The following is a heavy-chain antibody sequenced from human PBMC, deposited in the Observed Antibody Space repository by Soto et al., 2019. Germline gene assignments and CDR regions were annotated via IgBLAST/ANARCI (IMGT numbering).Heavy chain of an antibody. CDR1: GFTFSRYW. D-gene: IGHD2-15*01. V-gene: IGHV3-7*03. CDR2: IEQDRSEK. CDR3: AIDRDGNPPYYQYLMDV. Sequence: GGSLRPSFAASGFTFSRYWRSWGRQAPGKAMEWMAKIEQDRSEKYYSDTVKGPSTNARDNAKNYLYLQMTSLRAENTAVYYSAIDRDGNPPYYQYLMDVWGQGTPVTVSS. J-gene: IGHJ6*02.